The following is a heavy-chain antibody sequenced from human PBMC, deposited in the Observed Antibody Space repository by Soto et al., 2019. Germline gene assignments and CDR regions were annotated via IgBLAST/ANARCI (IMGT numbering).Heavy chain of an antibody. Sequence: ASVKVSCKASGYTFTSYDINWVRQATGQGLEWMGWMNPNSGNTGYAQKFRGRVTMTRNTSISTAYMELSSLRSEDTAVYYCARAGGPTAVLRYFDWSPGYYYGMDVWGQGTTVTVSS. V-gene: IGHV1-8*01. CDR2: MNPNSGNT. J-gene: IGHJ6*02. CDR1: GYTFTSYD. CDR3: ARAGGPTAVLRYFDWSPGYYYGMDV. D-gene: IGHD3-9*01.